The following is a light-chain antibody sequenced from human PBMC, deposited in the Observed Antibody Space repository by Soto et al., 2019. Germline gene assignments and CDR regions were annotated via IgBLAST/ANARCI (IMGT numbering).Light chain of an antibody. J-gene: IGKJ1*01. CDR2: DAS. CDR3: QQYHSYWT. CDR1: QNIRSR. Sequence: DFQMTQSPSTLSASVGDRVTITCRASQNIRSRLAWLQQKPGKAPNLLIYDASSLASGVPQRFSGSGSGTEFPLTISRLQTDDFSTYYCQQYHSYWTFGQGTKVE. V-gene: IGKV1-5*01.